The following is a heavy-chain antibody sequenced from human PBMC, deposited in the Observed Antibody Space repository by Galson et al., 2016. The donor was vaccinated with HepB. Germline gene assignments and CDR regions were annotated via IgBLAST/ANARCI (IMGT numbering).Heavy chain of an antibody. J-gene: IGHJ4*02. CDR3: AREAMVHGAAHFDY. Sequence: SETLSLTCTVSGGSISSSSFYWGWIRQPPGKGLEWIGSWYYRGSPFYNPALRSRVSISVDTSKNQLSLQLNSVSAADTAVYHCAREAMVHGAAHFDYWGLGILLTVSA. D-gene: IGHD5-18*01. V-gene: IGHV4-39*01. CDR2: WYYRGSP. CDR1: GGSISSSSFY.